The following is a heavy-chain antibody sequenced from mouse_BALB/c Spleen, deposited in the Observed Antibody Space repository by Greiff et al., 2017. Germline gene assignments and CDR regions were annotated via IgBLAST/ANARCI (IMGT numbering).Heavy chain of an antibody. CDR2: ISSGGGST. CDR3: ARGDRDYFDY. Sequence: EVKLMESGGGLVKPGGSLKLSCAASGFAFSSYDMSWVRQTPEKRLEWVAYISSGGGSTYYPDTVKGRFTISRDNAKNTLYLQMSSLKSEDTAMYYCARGDRDYFDYWGQGTTLTVAS. CDR1: GFAFSSYD. D-gene: IGHD2-14*01. J-gene: IGHJ2*01. V-gene: IGHV5-12-1*01.